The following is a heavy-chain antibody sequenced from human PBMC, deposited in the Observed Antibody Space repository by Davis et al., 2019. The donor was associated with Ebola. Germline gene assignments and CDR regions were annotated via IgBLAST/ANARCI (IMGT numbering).Heavy chain of an antibody. CDR3: ARGLPYYYDSSGSTPFDY. J-gene: IGHJ4*02. Sequence: ASVKVSCKASGYRFNSYGITWVRQAPGQGLEWMGWISAHNGNTNYAQKLQGRVTMTTDTSTSTAYMELRSLRSDDTAVYYCARGLPYYYDSSGSTPFDYWGQGTLVTVSS. D-gene: IGHD3-22*01. CDR1: GYRFNSYG. CDR2: ISAHNGNT. V-gene: IGHV1-18*01.